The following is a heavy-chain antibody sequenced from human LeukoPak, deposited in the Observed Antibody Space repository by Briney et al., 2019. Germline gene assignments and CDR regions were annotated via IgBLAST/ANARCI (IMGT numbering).Heavy chain of an antibody. CDR1: GGSFSGYY. D-gene: IGHD3-10*01. CDR2: INHSGST. J-gene: IGHJ5*02. V-gene: IGHV4-34*01. CDR3: ARDYMVRGVIITNNWFDP. Sequence: SETLSLTCAVYGGSFSGYYWSWIRQPPGEGLEWIGEINHSGSTNYNPSLKSRVTISVDTSKNQFSLKLSSVTAADTAVYYCARDYMVRGVIITNNWFDPWGQGTLVTVSS.